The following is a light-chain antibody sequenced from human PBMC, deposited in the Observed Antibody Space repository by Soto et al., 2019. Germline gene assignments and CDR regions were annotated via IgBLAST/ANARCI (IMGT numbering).Light chain of an antibody. Sequence: QSALAQPASVSGSLGQSITISCTGTSSDVGGYNYVSWYQQHPGKAPKLMIYDVSNRPSGVSNRFSGSKSGNTASLTISGLQAEDEADYYCSSYTSSSTLRVFGTGTKLTVL. CDR2: DVS. J-gene: IGLJ1*01. V-gene: IGLV2-14*01. CDR3: SSYTSSSTLRV. CDR1: SSDVGGYNY.